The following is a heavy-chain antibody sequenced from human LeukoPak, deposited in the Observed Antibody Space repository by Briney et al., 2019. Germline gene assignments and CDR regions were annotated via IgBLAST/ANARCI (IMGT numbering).Heavy chain of an antibody. CDR1: GYTFTSYD. Sequence: ASVKVSCKASGYTFTSYDINWVRQATGQGLEWMGWMNPNSGNTGYAQKFQGRVTMTRNTSISTAYMELSSLRSEDTAVYCCARGYGSGSYLGLTDFDYWGQGTLVTVSS. D-gene: IGHD3-10*01. CDR2: MNPNSGNT. CDR3: ARGYGSGSYLGLTDFDY. V-gene: IGHV1-8*01. J-gene: IGHJ4*02.